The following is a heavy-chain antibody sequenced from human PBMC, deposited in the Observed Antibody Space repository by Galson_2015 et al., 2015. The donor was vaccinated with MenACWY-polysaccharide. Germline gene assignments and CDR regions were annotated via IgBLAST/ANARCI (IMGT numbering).Heavy chain of an antibody. V-gene: IGHV3-53*01. CDR2: IYSSDTT. J-gene: IGHJ4*02. CDR1: GFTVSSNY. D-gene: IGHD6-6*01. CDR3: ARGLGSSSSKRGLDY. Sequence: SLRLSCAASGFTVSSNYMNWVRQAPGKGPEWVSVIYSSDTTYYADSVKGRFTISSDNSQNTLYLEMNSLRAEDTAVYYCARGLGSSSSKRGLDYWGQGTLVTVSS.